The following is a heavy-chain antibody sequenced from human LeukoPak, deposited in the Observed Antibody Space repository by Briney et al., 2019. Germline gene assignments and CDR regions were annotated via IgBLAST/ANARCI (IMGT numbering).Heavy chain of an antibody. CDR3: ARGRSSGYSSSSYGMAV. V-gene: IGHV1-8*01. CDR2: VNPNSGKT. D-gene: IGHD6-6*01. Sequence: ASVKVSCKASGYSFTSYDINWVRQATGQGLEWMGWVNPNSGKTGYAKKFQGRVTMTRNTSTSTAYMELSSLRSEDTAVYYCARGRSSGYSSSSYGMAVWGQGTTVTVSS. CDR1: GYSFTSYD. J-gene: IGHJ6*02.